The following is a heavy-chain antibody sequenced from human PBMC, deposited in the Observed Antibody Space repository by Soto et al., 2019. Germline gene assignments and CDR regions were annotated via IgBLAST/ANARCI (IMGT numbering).Heavy chain of an antibody. J-gene: IGHJ4*02. CDR1: GFTFSSYA. CDR2: ISGSGGST. V-gene: IGHV3-23*01. Sequence: EVQLLESGGGLVQPGGSLRLSCAASGFTFSSYAMSWVRQAPGKGLEWVSAISGSGGSTYYADSVKGRFTISRDNSKNTVYLQMNSLRAEDTAVYYCAKDLKVRGVTHYWGQGTLVTVSS. D-gene: IGHD3-10*01. CDR3: AKDLKVRGVTHY.